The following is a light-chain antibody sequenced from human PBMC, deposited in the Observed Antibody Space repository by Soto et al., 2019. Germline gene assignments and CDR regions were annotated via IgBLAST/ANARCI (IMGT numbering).Light chain of an antibody. CDR2: GAS. CDR1: QDIRTE. J-gene: IGKJ2*01. CDR3: LQDYNYPYT. Sequence: AIQMTQSPSSLSASVGDRVTITCRSSQDIRTELGWYQQRPGKAPNLLIYGASTLQTGVPSRFSGSGSGTDFTLTISSLQPEDFATYYCLQDYNYPYTFGQGTKLEIK. V-gene: IGKV1-6*01.